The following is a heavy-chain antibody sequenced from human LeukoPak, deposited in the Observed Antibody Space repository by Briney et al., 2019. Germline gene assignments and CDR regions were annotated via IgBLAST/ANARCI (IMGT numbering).Heavy chain of an antibody. D-gene: IGHD3-10*01. CDR3: ARRGALWFGELSAPYYFDY. Sequence: SETLSLTCSVSGGSISSNYWSWIRQPAGEGLEWIGRIYTSGSTNYNPSLKSRVTMSVDTSKNQFSLKLSSVTAADTAVYYCARRGALWFGELSAPYYFDYWGQGTLVTVSS. CDR2: IYTSGST. J-gene: IGHJ4*02. CDR1: GGSISSNY. V-gene: IGHV4-4*07.